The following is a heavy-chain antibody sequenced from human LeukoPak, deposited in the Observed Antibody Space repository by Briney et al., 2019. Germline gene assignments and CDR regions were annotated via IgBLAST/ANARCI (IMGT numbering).Heavy chain of an antibody. Sequence: SVKVSCKASGGTFSSYAISWVRQAPGQGLEWMGGIIPIVGTANYAQKFQGRVTITADESTSTAYMELSSLRSEDTAVYYCARDWPGGWRSWYFDLWGRGTLVTVSS. D-gene: IGHD6-19*01. CDR1: GGTFSSYA. V-gene: IGHV1-69*13. J-gene: IGHJ2*01. CDR2: IIPIVGTA. CDR3: ARDWPGGWRSWYFDL.